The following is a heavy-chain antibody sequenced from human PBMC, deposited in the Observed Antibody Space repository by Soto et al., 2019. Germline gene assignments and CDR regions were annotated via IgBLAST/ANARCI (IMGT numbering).Heavy chain of an antibody. Sequence: QVQLQQWGAGLLKPSETLSLTCAVYGGSFSGYYWSWIRQPPGKGLEWIGEINHSGSTNYNPSLKSRVTISVDTSKNQFSLKLSSVTAADTAVYYCARDRGRYDFWSGYYTGGMDVWGQGTTVTVSS. CDR2: INHSGST. D-gene: IGHD3-3*01. CDR3: ARDRGRYDFWSGYYTGGMDV. J-gene: IGHJ6*02. V-gene: IGHV4-34*01. CDR1: GGSFSGYY.